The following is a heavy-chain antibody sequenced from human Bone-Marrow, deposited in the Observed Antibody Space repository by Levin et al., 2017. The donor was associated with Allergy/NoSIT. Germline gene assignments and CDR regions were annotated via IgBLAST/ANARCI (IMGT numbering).Heavy chain of an antibody. Sequence: GGSLRLSCVISGFTFNSYWMNWVRQAPRKGLEWVASINQDGSETYYVDSVKGRFTISRDNAKNSLYLQLNSLRAEDTAVYYCATGRSVDYWGQETLVTVCS. CDR3: ATGRSVDY. CDR2: INQDGSET. V-gene: IGHV3-7*03. CDR1: GFTFNSYW. J-gene: IGHJ4*02.